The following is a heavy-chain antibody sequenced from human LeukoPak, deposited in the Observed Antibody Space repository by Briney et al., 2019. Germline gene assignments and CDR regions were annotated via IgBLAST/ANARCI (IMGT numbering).Heavy chain of an antibody. V-gene: IGHV3-23*01. CDR3: GKGGDSASSSTWFDS. Sequence: GGSLRLSCASSGFTFSTYAMSGVRQPPRKGLEGVTTSKSGCSTDYEDAVKGRFTISRDSSDDTLYLQIDSLRPWDTAVVYRGKGGDSASSSTWFDSWGQGTPVTASS. J-gene: IGHJ5*01. D-gene: IGHD2-21*01. CDR2: SKSGCST. CDR1: GFTFSTYA.